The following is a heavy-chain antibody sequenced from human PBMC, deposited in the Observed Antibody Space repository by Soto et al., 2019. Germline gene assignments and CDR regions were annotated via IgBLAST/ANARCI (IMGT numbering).Heavy chain of an antibody. Sequence: LSCSVSGLTLSSDCINWFRRTQGNGLEWGSSISNSSSYIYYADSVKGRFTNSRDNAKNSLYLQMNSLGAEDTAVYYCARDNIAQQLGYSDGMDVWAQGTTVIGSS. CDR3: ARDNIAQQLGYSDGMDV. J-gene: IGHJ6*02. CDR2: ISNSSSYI. CDR1: GLTLSSDC. V-gene: IGHV3-21*01. D-gene: IGHD6-13*01.